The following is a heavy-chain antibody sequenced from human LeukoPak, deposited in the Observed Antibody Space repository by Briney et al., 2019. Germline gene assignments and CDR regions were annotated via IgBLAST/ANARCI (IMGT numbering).Heavy chain of an antibody. V-gene: IGHV4-34*10. CDR1: GGSFSGYF. CDR3: ARSIRGSNPFDY. J-gene: IGHJ4*02. D-gene: IGHD3-10*01. Sequence: SETLSLTCAVYGGSFSGYFCSWIRQSPGKDLEWIGEVSQSGDTYYNPSLTSRVTMSVDTSKNQFSLKLSSVTAADTAVYYCARSIRGSNPFDYWGQGTLVTVSS. CDR2: VSQSGDT.